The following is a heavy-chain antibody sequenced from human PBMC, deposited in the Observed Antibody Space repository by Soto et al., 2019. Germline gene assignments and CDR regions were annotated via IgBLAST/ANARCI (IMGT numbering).Heavy chain of an antibody. CDR1: GVSFRDYD. CDR3: ARAYLGRLPRRADYYYAMDV. D-gene: IGHD1-26*01. CDR2: LGAARDP. V-gene: IGHV3-13*05. J-gene: IGHJ6*02. Sequence: GSLRLSCAAAGVSFRDYDMHWVRQRKGKGLEWVSALGAARDPYYVGSVKGRFSVSRDNAQNSLFLQMNNLRVDDTAVYFCARAYLGRLPRRADYYYAMDVWGRGTTVTVSS.